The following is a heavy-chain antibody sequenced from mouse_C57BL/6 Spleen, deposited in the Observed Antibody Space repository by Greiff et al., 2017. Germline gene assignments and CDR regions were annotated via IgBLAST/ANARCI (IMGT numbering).Heavy chain of an antibody. V-gene: IGHV1-22*01. J-gene: IGHJ3*01. CDR1: GYTFTDYN. CDR2: INPNNGGT. Sequence: VQLQQSGPELVKPGASVKMSCKASGYTFTDYNMHWVKQSHGKSLEWIGYINPNNGGTSYNQKFKGKATLTVNKSSSTAYMELRSLTSEDSAVYYCATGYSNYVGWFAYWGQGTLVTVSA. CDR3: ATGYSNYVGWFAY. D-gene: IGHD2-5*01.